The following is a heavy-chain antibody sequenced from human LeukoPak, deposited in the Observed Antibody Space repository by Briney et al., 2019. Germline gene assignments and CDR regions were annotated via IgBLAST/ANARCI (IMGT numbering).Heavy chain of an antibody. D-gene: IGHD3-3*01. J-gene: IGHJ4*02. V-gene: IGHV3-23*01. CDR3: ASEIIFGSFDY. Sequence: GGSLRLSCAASGFTFSSYAMSWVRQAPGKGLEWVSDISGSGGSTYYADSVKGRFTISRDNSKNTMYLQMNSLRAEDTAVYYCASEIIFGSFDYWGQGTLVTVSS. CDR2: ISGSGGST. CDR1: GFTFSSYA.